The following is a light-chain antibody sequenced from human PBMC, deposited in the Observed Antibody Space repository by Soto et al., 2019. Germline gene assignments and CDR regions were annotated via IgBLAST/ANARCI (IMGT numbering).Light chain of an antibody. V-gene: IGKV1-39*01. J-gene: IGKJ1*01. CDR1: QGIGSY. Sequence: IQMTQSPSSLSASVGDRVTITCRASQGIGSYLAWYQQKPGEAPKLLIFAASTLQSGVPSRFSGSGSGTDFTLTITDLQPEDFASYFCKQTYDLPRTCGQGTKG. CDR2: AAS. CDR3: KQTYDLPRT.